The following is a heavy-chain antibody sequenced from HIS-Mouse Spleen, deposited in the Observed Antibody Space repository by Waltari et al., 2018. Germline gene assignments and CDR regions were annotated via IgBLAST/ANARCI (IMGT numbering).Heavy chain of an antibody. CDR2: INPKGGGK. V-gene: IGHV1-2*02. J-gene: IGHJ6*02. D-gene: IGHD3-10*01. Sequence: QVQLVQSGAEVKKPGASVKVSCKASGYTFTGYYMHWVRQAPGQGLEWRGWINPKGGGKTYAQKFKGRVTMTRDTSISTAYMELSRLRSDDTAVYYCARDPPTMVRGPPDVWGQGTTVTVSS. CDR3: ARDPPTMVRGPPDV. CDR1: GYTFTGYY.